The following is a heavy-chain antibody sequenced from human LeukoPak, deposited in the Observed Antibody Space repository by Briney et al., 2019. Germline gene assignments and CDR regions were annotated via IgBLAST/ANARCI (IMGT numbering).Heavy chain of an antibody. CDR2: IIPIFGTA. CDR1: GGTFISYA. CDR3: ARVGNYDFPFDY. D-gene: IGHD3-3*01. J-gene: IGHJ4*02. V-gene: IGHV1-69*13. Sequence: SVKVSCKASGGTFISYAISWVRQAPGPGLEWMGGIIPIFGTANYAQKFQGRVTITADESTSTAYMELSSLRSEDTAVYYCARVGNYDFPFDYWGQGTLVTVSS.